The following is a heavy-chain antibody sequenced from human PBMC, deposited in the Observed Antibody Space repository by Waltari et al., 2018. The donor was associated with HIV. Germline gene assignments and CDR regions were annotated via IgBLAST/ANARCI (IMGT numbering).Heavy chain of an antibody. CDR3: AIFGKYDYVWGSYRSDY. J-gene: IGHJ4*02. V-gene: IGHV4-34*01. CDR1: GRAFSGYY. Sequence: QVQLQQWGAGLLKPSETLSLNCAVYGRAFSGYYWSWIRQPPWKGLEWIGEINHSGSTNYNPSLKSRVTISVDTSKNQFSLKLSSVTAADTAVYYCAIFGKYDYVWGSYRSDYWGQGTLVTVSS. D-gene: IGHD3-16*02. CDR2: INHSGST.